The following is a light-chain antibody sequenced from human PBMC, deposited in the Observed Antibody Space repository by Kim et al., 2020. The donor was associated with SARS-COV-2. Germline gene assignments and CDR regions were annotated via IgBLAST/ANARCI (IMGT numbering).Light chain of an antibody. J-gene: IGKJ2*01. Sequence: DIKMTQSPSTLSASVGDRVTITCRASQSIDDWLAWYQQKPGKAPKLLIYKASTLASGVPSRFSGSGSGTEFTLTISSLQPDDFATYYCQHYNGYFGQGTKLEI. V-gene: IGKV1-5*03. CDR2: KAS. CDR3: QHYNGY. CDR1: QSIDDW.